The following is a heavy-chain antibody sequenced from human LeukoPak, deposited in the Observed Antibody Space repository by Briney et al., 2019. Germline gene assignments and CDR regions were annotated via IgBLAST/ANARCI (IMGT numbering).Heavy chain of an antibody. J-gene: IGHJ4*02. V-gene: IGHV3-7*01. CDR1: GFTLNSHW. CDR2: IKHGGSEK. Sequence: PGGSLRLSCVVSGFTLNSHWMIWVRQAPGKGLEWVATIKHGGSEKFYVDSVKGRFTISGDDAKNSLFLQMNSLRAEDTAVYYCARTNFFAYWGQGTLVTVSS. CDR3: ARTNFFAY.